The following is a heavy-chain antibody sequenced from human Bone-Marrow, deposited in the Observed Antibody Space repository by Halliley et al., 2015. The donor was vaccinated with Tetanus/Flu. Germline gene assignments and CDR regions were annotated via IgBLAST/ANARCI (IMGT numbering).Heavy chain of an antibody. Sequence: PGKGLEWVGRIKPKVDGGTTAYNAPVKGRFTISRDDSSNILYLQLHSLKSEDTAVYYCVTFPGYWGQGTLVTVSS. CDR3: VTFPGY. J-gene: IGHJ4*02. CDR2: IKPKVDGGTT. V-gene: IGHV3-15*07.